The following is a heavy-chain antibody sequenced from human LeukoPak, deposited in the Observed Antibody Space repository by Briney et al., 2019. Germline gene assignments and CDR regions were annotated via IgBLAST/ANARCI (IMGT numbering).Heavy chain of an antibody. J-gene: IGHJ4*02. CDR2: ISGSGRKT. V-gene: IGHV3-23*01. D-gene: IGHD4-17*01. Sequence: GGSLRLSCAASGSTFSNYAMRWVRQAPGKGLEWVSVISGSGRKTDYADSVKGRFTISRDNAKNSLYLQMNSLRAEDTAVYYCARDDYGHFDYWGQGTLVTVSS. CDR1: GSTFSNYA. CDR3: ARDDYGHFDY.